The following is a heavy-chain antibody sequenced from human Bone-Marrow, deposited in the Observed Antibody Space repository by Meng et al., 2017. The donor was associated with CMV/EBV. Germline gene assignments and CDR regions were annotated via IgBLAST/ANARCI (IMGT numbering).Heavy chain of an antibody. D-gene: IGHD3-3*01. J-gene: IGHJ6*02. CDR3: ARTIFGVVITSVYYYYGMDV. V-gene: IGHV4-34*01. Sequence: GSLRLSCAVYGGSFSGYYWSWIRQPPGKGLEWIGEINHSGSTNYNPSLKSRVTISVDTSKNQFSLKLSSVTAADTAVYYCARTIFGVVITSVYYYYGMDVWGQGTTVTVSS. CDR1: GGSFSGYY. CDR2: INHSGST.